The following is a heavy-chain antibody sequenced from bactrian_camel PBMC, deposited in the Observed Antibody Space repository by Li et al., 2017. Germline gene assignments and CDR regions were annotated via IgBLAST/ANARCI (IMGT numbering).Heavy chain of an antibody. D-gene: IGHD6*01. CDR1: GFTTSNYW. CDR3: VRDWGYADRWYVALGY. V-gene: IGHV3S1*01. Sequence: HVQLMESGGGSVQAGGSLRLSCAGSGFTTSNYWIYWVRQAPGKGLEWVSAMPGSGVAYYAESAKGRFTLSRDNAKNTVYLQMNSLKPEDMAVYYCVRDWGYADRWYVALGYWTQGTQVTVS. J-gene: IGHJ6*01. CDR2: MPGSGVA.